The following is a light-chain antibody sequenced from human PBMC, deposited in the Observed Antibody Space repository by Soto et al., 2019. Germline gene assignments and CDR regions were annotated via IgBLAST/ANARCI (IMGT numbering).Light chain of an antibody. CDR1: NIGSKS. CDR2: EDS. J-gene: IGLJ7*01. V-gene: IGLV3-21*02. CDR3: QVWDSSSDHNAV. Sequence: SYELTQPPSVSVAPGQTARITCGGNNIGSKSVHWYQQKPGQAPVLVVYEDSDRPSGIPERFSGSNSGNTATLTISRVEAGDEADYYCQVWDSSSDHNAVFGGGTQLTVL.